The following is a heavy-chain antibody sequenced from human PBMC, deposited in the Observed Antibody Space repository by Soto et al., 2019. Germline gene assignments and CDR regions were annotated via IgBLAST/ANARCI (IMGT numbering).Heavy chain of an antibody. J-gene: IGHJ4*02. CDR3: ARESMSYDYSNLRY. V-gene: IGHV1-18*04. D-gene: IGHD4-4*01. CDR2: IDVNT. CDR1: GYTFTSYG. Sequence: QVQLVQSGAEVKQPRASVKVSCKGSGYTFTSYGISWVRQAPGQGLEWMGWIDVNTNYAQKFQGRVTTTTDTSTSTAYLELRSLRSDDTAVYYCARESMSYDYSNLRYWGQGTQVTVSS.